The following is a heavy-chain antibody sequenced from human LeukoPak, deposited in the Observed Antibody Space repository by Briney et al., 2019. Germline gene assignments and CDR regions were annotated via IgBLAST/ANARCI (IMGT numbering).Heavy chain of an antibody. J-gene: IGHJ4*02. V-gene: IGHV4-39*01. CDR3: AITGTTNG. D-gene: IGHD1-20*01. CDR1: GGSISSSSYY. CDR2: IYYSGST. Sequence: NPSETLSLTCTVSGGSISSSSYYWGWIRQPPGKGLEWIGSIYYSGSTYYNPSLKSRVTISVDTSKNQFSLKLSSVTAADTAVYYCAITGTTNGWGQGTLVTVSS.